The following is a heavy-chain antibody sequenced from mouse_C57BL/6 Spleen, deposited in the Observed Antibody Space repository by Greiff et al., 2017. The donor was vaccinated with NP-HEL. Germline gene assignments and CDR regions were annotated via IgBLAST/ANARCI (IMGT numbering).Heavy chain of an antibody. CDR1: GYTFTSYW. Sequence: VQVVESGAELVKPGASVKMSCKASGYTFTSYWITWVKQRPGQGLEWIGDIYPGSGSTNYNEKFKSKATLTVDTSSSTAYMQLSSLTSEDSAVYYCARWDYDYDGGAYYFDYWGQGTTLTVSS. V-gene: IGHV1-55*01. J-gene: IGHJ2*01. CDR2: IYPGSGST. CDR3: ARWDYDYDGGAYYFDY. D-gene: IGHD2-4*01.